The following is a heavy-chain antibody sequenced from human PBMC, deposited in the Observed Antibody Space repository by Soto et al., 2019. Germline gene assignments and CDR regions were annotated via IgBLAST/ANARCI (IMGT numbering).Heavy chain of an antibody. J-gene: IGHJ6*02. V-gene: IGHV1-69*13. D-gene: IGHD3-16*01. CDR2: IIPIFGTA. CDR3: ASFMIRFRSRCTHF. CDR1: GGTFSSYA. Sequence: SVKVSCKASGGTFSSYAISWVRQAPGQGLEWMGGIIPIFGTANYAQKFQGRVTITADESTSTAYMELSSLRSEDTAVYYCASFMIRFRSRCTHFWGQGTTVPVSS.